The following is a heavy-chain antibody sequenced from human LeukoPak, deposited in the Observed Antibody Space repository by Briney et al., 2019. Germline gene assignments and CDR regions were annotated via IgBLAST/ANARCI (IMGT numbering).Heavy chain of an antibody. CDR3: ARSIAVAGIVSDYYYYGMDV. CDR1: GGSISSYY. J-gene: IGHJ6*02. Sequence: PSETLSLTCTVSGGSISSYYWSWIRQPPGKGLEWIGYIYYGGSPNYNPSLKSRVTISVHTSKKQFSLKLSSVTAADTAVYYCARSIAVAGIVSDYYYYGMDVWGQGTTVTVSS. CDR2: IYYGGSP. D-gene: IGHD6-19*01. V-gene: IGHV4-59*08.